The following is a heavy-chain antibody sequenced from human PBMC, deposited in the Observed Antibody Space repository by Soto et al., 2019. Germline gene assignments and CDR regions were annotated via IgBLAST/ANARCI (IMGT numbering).Heavy chain of an antibody. V-gene: IGHV3-30*18. CDR2: ISYDGSNK. D-gene: IGHD2-15*01. J-gene: IGHJ4*02. Sequence: QVQLVESGGGVVQPGRSLRLSCAASGFTFSSYGMHWVRQAPGKGLEWVAVISYDGSNKYYADSVKGRFTISRDNSKNTQYLQRNRLRGEDTAVYYWAKDRRMVVVAAPFDYWGQGTLVTVSS. CDR1: GFTFSSYG. CDR3: AKDRRMVVVAAPFDY.